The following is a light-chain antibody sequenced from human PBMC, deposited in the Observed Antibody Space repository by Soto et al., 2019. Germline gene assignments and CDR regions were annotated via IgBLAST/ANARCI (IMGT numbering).Light chain of an antibody. J-gene: IGKJ1*01. Sequence: DIPMTQSPSTLSASVGDRVTITCRASQSISSWLAWYQQKQGKAPKLLIYQASSLESEVPSRFSGSGSGTEFTLVINSLQPDDFATYYCQQYYAYSWTFGQGTKVEIK. CDR1: QSISSW. CDR3: QQYYAYSWT. V-gene: IGKV1-5*03. CDR2: QAS.